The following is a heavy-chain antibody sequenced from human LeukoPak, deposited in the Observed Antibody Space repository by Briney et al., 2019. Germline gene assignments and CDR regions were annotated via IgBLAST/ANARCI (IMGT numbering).Heavy chain of an antibody. CDR1: GDSVSSNSAA. CDR2: TYYRSKWYN. J-gene: IGHJ4*02. CDR3: ARDHGIAVAALDY. Sequence: SQTLSLTCAISGDSVSSNSAAWNWIRQSPSRGLEWLGRTYYRSKWYNDYAVSVKGRITINPDASKNQFSLQLNSVTPEDTAVYYCARDHGIAVAALDYWGQGTLVTVSS. V-gene: IGHV6-1*01. D-gene: IGHD6-19*01.